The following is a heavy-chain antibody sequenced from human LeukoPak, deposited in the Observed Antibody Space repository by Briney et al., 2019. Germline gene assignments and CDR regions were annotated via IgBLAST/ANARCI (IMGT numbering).Heavy chain of an antibody. V-gene: IGHV1-18*01. Sequence: ASVTVSCKASGYTFTSYGISWVRQAPGQGLEWMGWISAYNGNTNYAQKLQGRVTMTTDTSTSTAYMELRSLRSDDTAVYYCARDQESSYYDFWSGRPRPSYYFDYWGQGTLVTASS. CDR2: ISAYNGNT. J-gene: IGHJ4*02. D-gene: IGHD3-3*01. CDR1: GYTFTSYG. CDR3: ARDQESSYYDFWSGRPRPSYYFDY.